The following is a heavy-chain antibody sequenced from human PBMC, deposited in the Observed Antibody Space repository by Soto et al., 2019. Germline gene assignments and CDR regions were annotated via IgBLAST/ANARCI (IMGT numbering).Heavy chain of an antibody. CDR2: INHSGST. D-gene: IGHD2-8*02. Sequence: SETLSLTCAVYGGSFSGYYWTWIRQPPGTGLEWIGEINHSGSTNYNPSLKSRVTISVDTSKNQFSLKLTSVTAADTAVDYCAREKITGLFDYWGQGNLVTSPQ. CDR1: GGSFSGYY. V-gene: IGHV4-34*01. J-gene: IGHJ4*02. CDR3: AREKITGLFDY.